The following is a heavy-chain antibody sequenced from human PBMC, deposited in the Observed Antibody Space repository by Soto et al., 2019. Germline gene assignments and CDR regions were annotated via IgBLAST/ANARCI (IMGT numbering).Heavy chain of an antibody. Sequence: GGSLRLSCAASGFPFSIYGMHWVRQSPGKGLEWVAVIWYDGSNKYYADSMKGRFTISRDNSKNTLYLQMNSLRAEDTAVYYCAREMAVAGYYYYGMDVWGQGTTVTVSS. CDR2: IWYDGSNK. J-gene: IGHJ6*02. V-gene: IGHV3-33*01. CDR1: GFPFSIYG. CDR3: AREMAVAGYYYYGMDV. D-gene: IGHD6-19*01.